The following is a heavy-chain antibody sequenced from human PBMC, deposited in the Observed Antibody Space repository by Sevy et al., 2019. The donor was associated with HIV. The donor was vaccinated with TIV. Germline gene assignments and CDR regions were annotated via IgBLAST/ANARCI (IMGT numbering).Heavy chain of an antibody. D-gene: IGHD3-16*01. CDR1: GFTFRSYG. J-gene: IGHJ6*02. V-gene: IGHV3-33*01. CDR2: IWYDGSTK. CDR3: AREDDDYRGGGMDV. Sequence: GGSLRLSCAASGFTFRSYGMHWVRQAPGKGLEWVAVIWYDGSTKYYADSVKGRFTISRDNSKNTLYLQMNSLRAEYTAIYSCAREDDDYRGGGMDVWGQGTTVTVSS.